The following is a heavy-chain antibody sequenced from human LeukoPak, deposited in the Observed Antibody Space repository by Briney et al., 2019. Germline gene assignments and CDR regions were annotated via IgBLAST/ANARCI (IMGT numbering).Heavy chain of an antibody. CDR3: ASRPSPQRSPHSSGQQDDY. J-gene: IGHJ4*02. D-gene: IGHD3-22*01. CDR2: VYYSGST. CDR1: GGSISSSSYY. Sequence: SETLSLTCTVSGGSISSSSYYWGWIRQPPGKGLEWVGSVYYSGSTYYNPSLNSRVTISVDTSKTQFSQKLSSVTAADTAVYYGASRPSPQRSPHSSGQQDDYWGQGNLVTVSS. V-gene: IGHV4-39*01.